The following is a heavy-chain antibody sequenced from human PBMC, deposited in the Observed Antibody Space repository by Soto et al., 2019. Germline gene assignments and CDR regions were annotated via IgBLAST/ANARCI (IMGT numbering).Heavy chain of an antibody. CDR3: AKEPVDTALDNAFDV. CDR1: GFTFSSQA. D-gene: IGHD5-18*01. CDR2: ISGAGRYT. V-gene: IGHV3-23*01. J-gene: IGHJ3*01. Sequence: EVQLLESGGGLVQPGGSLKLSCVGSGFTFSSQARKWVRQAPGKGLEWVSSISGAGRYTYYADSVKGRFIISRDNNRDTLYLEMRSLRAEDTALYYCAKEPVDTALDNAFDVWGQGTMVTVSS.